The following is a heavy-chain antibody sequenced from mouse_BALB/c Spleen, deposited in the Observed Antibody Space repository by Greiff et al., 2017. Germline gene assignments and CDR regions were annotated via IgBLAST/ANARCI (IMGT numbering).Heavy chain of an antibody. CDR2: IWSGGST. D-gene: IGHD1-1*02. J-gene: IGHJ3*01. CDR1: GFSLTSYG. Sequence: QVQLKQSGPGLVQPSQSLSITCTVSGFSLTSYGVHWVRQSPGKGLEWLGVIWSGGSTDYNAAFISRLSISKDNSKSQVFFKMNSLQANDTAIYYCASDYGGAYWGQGTLVTVSA. V-gene: IGHV2-2*02. CDR3: ASDYGGAY.